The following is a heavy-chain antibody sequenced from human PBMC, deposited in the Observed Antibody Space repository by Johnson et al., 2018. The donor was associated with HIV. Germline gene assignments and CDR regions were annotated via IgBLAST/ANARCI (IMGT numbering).Heavy chain of an antibody. D-gene: IGHD4-17*01. Sequence: QVQLVESGGDVVQPGRSLRLSCATFGFDFNTHNIHWVRQAPGKGLEWVTLISYHRSDTYYADSVQGRFTISRDNSKNTLYLQMNTLRPEDTAVYYCARMTTTVSHHDGFDIWGQGTMVTVSS. CDR1: GFDFNTHN. CDR2: ISYHRSDT. J-gene: IGHJ3*02. V-gene: IGHV3-30*04. CDR3: ARMTTTVSHHDGFDI.